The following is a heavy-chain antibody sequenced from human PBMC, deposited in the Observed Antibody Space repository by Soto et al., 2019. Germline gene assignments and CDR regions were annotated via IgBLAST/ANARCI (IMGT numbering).Heavy chain of an antibody. CDR3: ARGSRIRPFDY. CDR2: IYYSGST. V-gene: IGHV4-59*08. CDR1: GGSISSYY. Sequence: PSETLSLTCTVSGGSISSYYWSWIRQPPGKGLEWIGYIYYSGSTNYNPSLKSRVTISVDTSKNQFSLKLSSVTAADTAVYYCARGSRIRPFDYWGQGTLVTVSS. J-gene: IGHJ4*02. D-gene: IGHD2-15*01.